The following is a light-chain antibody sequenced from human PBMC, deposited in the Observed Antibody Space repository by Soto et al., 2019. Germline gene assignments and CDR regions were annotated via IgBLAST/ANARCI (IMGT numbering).Light chain of an antibody. CDR3: SAYTARSTLV. CDR1: SNDVGGYNF. Sequence: QSALTQPASVSGSPGQSITISCTGTSNDVGGYNFVSWYQQHPGKAPKLMIYEVSNRPSGVSNRFSGSKSGNTASLTISGLQAEDEGDYYCSAYTARSTLVFGGGTKLTVL. CDR2: EVS. V-gene: IGLV2-14*01. J-gene: IGLJ3*02.